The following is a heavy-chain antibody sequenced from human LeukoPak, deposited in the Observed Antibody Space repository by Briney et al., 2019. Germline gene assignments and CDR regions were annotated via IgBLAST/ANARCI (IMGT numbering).Heavy chain of an antibody. Sequence: SETLSLTCTVSGGSISSYYWSWVRQPPGKGLEWIGEIYHSGSTNYNPSLKSRVTISVDKSKNQFSLKLSSVTAADTAVYYCARMTTYFDYWGQGTLVTVSS. CDR3: ARMTTYFDY. V-gene: IGHV4-4*02. CDR1: GGSISSYY. J-gene: IGHJ4*02. CDR2: IYHSGST. D-gene: IGHD4-17*01.